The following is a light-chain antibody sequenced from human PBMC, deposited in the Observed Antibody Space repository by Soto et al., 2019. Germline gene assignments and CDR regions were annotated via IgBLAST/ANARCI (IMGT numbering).Light chain of an antibody. CDR3: QQSYSTPWT. CDR2: AAS. Sequence: DLQMTQSPSSLSASVGDRVTITCRASQSISSYLNWYQQKPGKAPKLLIYAASSLQSWVPSSFTGSAAGTDFTLTISSLQPEDFATYYCQQSYSTPWTFGQGTKVDIK. V-gene: IGKV1-39*01. CDR1: QSISSY. J-gene: IGKJ1*01.